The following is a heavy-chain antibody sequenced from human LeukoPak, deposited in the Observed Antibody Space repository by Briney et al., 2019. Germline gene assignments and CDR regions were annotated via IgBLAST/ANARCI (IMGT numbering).Heavy chain of an antibody. D-gene: IGHD1-1*01. Sequence: PGGSLRLSCASSGFAFSSYAMGWVRKAPGKGLEWVSSISGSTSSTYYADSVKGRFTISRDNSKTTLYLQMNSLRAEDTAVYYCARNVDLDYWGQGTLVTISS. J-gene: IGHJ4*02. CDR2: ISGSTSST. CDR3: ARNVDLDY. CDR1: GFAFSSYA. V-gene: IGHV3-23*01.